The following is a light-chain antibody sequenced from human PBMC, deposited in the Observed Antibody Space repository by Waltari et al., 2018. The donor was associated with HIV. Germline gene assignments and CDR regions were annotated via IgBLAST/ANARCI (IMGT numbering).Light chain of an antibody. CDR1: SSDVGAYNL. V-gene: IGLV2-23*02. Sequence: QTALTQPASVSGSPGQSITISCPGTSSDVGAYNLVPWYQQPPGKAPRLIIYDVSERPAGVSNRFTGSKSGNTASLTISGLQAEDEADYYCCSYVSEIVPCVFGGGTKLTVL. J-gene: IGLJ3*02. CDR2: DVS. CDR3: CSYVSEIVPCV.